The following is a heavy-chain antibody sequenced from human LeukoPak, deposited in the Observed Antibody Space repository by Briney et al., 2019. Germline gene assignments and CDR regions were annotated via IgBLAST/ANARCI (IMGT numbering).Heavy chain of an antibody. CDR1: WFLLSSGYY. CDR3: ARHKEFAFDY. CDR2: IYHSGST. J-gene: IGHJ4*02. Sequence: KPSETLSLTRGVFWFLLSSGYYWGWLPPPPGEGLEWIGSIYHSGSTYYNPSLKSRVTISVDTSKNQFSLKLSSVTAADTAVYYCARHKEFAFDYWGQRTLVTVSS. V-gene: IGHV4-38-2*01.